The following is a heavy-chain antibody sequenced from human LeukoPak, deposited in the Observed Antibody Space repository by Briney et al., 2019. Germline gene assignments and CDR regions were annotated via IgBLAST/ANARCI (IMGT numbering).Heavy chain of an antibody. V-gene: IGHV3-48*01. CDR3: WSPKSDY. J-gene: IGHJ4*02. CDR1: GFTFSSYS. Sequence: GGSLRLSCAASGFTFSSYSMNWVRQAPGKGLEWVSYISSSSSTIYYADSVKGRFTISRDNSQNKLFLQMNSLRAEDTAVYYCWSPKSDYWGQGILVTVSS. CDR2: ISSSSSTI.